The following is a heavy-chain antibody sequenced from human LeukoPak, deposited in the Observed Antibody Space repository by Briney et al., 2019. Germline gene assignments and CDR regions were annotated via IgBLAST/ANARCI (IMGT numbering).Heavy chain of an antibody. D-gene: IGHD6-13*01. CDR2: IIPIFGTA. Sequence: ASVKVSCKASGGTFSSYAISWVRQAPGQGLEWMGGIIPIFGTANYAQKFQDRVTITADKSTSTAYMKLSSLRSEDTAVYFCARVVGLTGYSSNWYSGYYYYMDVWGKGTTVTVSS. CDR3: ARVVGLTGYSSNWYSGYYYYMDV. CDR1: GGTFSSYA. J-gene: IGHJ6*03. V-gene: IGHV1-69*06.